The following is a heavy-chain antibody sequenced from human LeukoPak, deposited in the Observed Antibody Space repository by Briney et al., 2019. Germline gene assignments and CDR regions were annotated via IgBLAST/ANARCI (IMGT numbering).Heavy chain of an antibody. CDR1: GFPFSSYV. V-gene: IGHV3-33*01. CDR3: VRDFTNIRGGGYFDN. D-gene: IGHD2/OR15-2a*01. J-gene: IGHJ4*02. CDR2: MWFDGCKI. Sequence: PGRSLRLSCAVSGFPFSSYVMHWLRQAAGKGREGVAVMWFDGCKIYYADSVKGRFTISRDNSQNTLYLQMNSLRAEDTAVYHCVRDFTNIRGGGYFDNWGQGTLVTVSS.